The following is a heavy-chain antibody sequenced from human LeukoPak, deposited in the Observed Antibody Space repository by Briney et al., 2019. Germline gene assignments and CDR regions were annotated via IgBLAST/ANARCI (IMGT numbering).Heavy chain of an antibody. CDR3: AKGRYSYATFDY. CDR2: ISWNSGSI. CDR1: GFTFDDYA. D-gene: IGHD5-18*01. J-gene: IGHJ4*02. V-gene: IGHV3-9*01. Sequence: GGSLRLSCAASGFTFDDYAMHWVRHAPGKGLEWVSGISWNSGSIGYADSVKGRFTISRDNAKNSLYLQMNSLRAEDTALYYCAKGRYSYATFDYWGQGTLVTVSS.